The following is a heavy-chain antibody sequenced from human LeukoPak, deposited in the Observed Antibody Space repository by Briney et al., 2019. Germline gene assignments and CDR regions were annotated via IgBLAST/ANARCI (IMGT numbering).Heavy chain of an antibody. J-gene: IGHJ4*02. CDR1: GYTFTGYH. CDR3: ARWLGWDIVLMVYALDY. V-gene: IGHV1-2*02. CDR2: INPNSGGT. D-gene: IGHD2-8*01. Sequence: ASVKVSCKASGYTFTGYHMHWVLQAPGQGLEWMGWINPNSGGTNYAQKFQGRVTMTRDTSISTAYMELSRLRSDDTAVYYCARWLGWDIVLMVYALDYWGQGTLVTVSS.